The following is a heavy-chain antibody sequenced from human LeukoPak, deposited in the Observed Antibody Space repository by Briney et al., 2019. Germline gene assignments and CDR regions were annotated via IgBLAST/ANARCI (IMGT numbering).Heavy chain of an antibody. CDR2: IHSDENNK. V-gene: IGHV3-30*02. J-gene: IGHJ4*02. Sequence: AGGSLRLSCAASGFTFSNYGMHWVRQAPGKGLEWVTFIHSDENNKYYADSEKGRFTICRENSKNPLYLQMNSLRPEDTAVYYCAKSYTTYPDCWRQGTLLTVSS. CDR3: AKSYTTYPDC. D-gene: IGHD1-26*01. CDR1: GFTFSNYG.